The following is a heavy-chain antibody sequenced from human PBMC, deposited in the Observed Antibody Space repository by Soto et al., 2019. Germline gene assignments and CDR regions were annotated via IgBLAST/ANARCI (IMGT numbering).Heavy chain of an antibody. Sequence: PGESLKISCKASGYSFTNYWIGWVRQMPGKDLEWIGIIYPDDSGTRYSPSFQGQVTISADQSISTAYLQWSSLKASDTATYYCARDNKGFDYWGQGTLVTVSS. CDR2: IYPDDSGT. V-gene: IGHV5-51*01. CDR1: GYSFTNYW. J-gene: IGHJ4*02. CDR3: ARDNKGFDY.